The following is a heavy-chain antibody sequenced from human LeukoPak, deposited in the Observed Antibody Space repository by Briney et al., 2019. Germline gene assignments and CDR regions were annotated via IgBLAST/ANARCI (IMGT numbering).Heavy chain of an antibody. D-gene: IGHD5-24*01. V-gene: IGHV4-59*08. CDR1: GGSISNYY. CDR2: IYYSGST. Sequence: SPSETLSLTCTVSGGSISNYYWSWIRQPPGKGREWIGYIYYSGSTNYNPSLKSRVTISADTSKNQFSLKLSSVTAADTAVYYCARHGRDGYNQIDYWGQGTLVTVSS. CDR3: ARHGRDGYNQIDY. J-gene: IGHJ4*02.